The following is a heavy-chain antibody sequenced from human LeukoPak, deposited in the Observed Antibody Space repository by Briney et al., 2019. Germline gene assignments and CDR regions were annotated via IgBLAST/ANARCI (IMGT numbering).Heavy chain of an antibody. V-gene: IGHV4-39*07. Sequence: SETLSLTCTVSGGSISSNSYYWGWIRQPPGKGLEWIGSIYYSGSTYYNPSLKSRVTISVDTSKNQFSLKLSSVTAADTAVYYCARATYGDYDPLFDYWGQGTLVTVSS. D-gene: IGHD4-17*01. CDR3: ARATYGDYDPLFDY. CDR1: GGSISSNSYY. J-gene: IGHJ4*02. CDR2: IYYSGST.